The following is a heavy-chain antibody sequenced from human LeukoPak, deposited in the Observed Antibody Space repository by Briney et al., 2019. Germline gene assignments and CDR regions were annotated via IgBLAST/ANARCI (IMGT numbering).Heavy chain of an antibody. D-gene: IGHD1-26*01. Sequence: GGSLRLSCAASGFTFSSYWMNWVRQAPGKGLEWVAIIKQDGSEKAYVDSVQGRFTISRDNAKNSVYLQMNSLRAEDTAMYYCARGYSGSCDYWGQGTLVTVSS. CDR2: IKQDGSEK. J-gene: IGHJ4*02. CDR1: GFTFSSYW. CDR3: ARGYSGSCDY. V-gene: IGHV3-7*04.